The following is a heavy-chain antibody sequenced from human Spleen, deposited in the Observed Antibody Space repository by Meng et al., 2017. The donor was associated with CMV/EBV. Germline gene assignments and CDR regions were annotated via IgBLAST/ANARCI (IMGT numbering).Heavy chain of an antibody. Sequence: ASVKVSCKASGYTFTNYDINWVRQATGQGLEWMGWMNPNSGNTGFAQKSQGRVTMTRNTPLSTVYMELSGLRSEDTAVYYCARAISHHDFWIDYYSFHFDYWGQGTLVTVSS. D-gene: IGHD3-3*01. CDR1: GYTFTNYD. CDR2: MNPNSGNT. J-gene: IGHJ4*02. CDR3: ARAISHHDFWIDYYSFHFDY. V-gene: IGHV1-8*01.